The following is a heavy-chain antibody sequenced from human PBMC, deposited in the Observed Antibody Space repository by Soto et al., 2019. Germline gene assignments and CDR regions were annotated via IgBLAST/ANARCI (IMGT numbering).Heavy chain of an antibody. CDR3: ARGWELDFDY. V-gene: IGHV4-30-4*01. Sequence: SETLSLTCTVSGGSISSGDYYWSWIRQPPGKGLEWIGYIYYSGSTYYNPSLKIRVTISVDTSKNQFSLKLSSVTAADTAVYYCARGWELDFDYWGQGTLVTVSS. CDR1: GGSISSGDYY. D-gene: IGHD1-26*01. J-gene: IGHJ4*02. CDR2: IYYSGST.